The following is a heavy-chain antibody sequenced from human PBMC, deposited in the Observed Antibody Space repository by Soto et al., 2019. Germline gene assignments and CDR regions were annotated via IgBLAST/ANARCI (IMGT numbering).Heavy chain of an antibody. J-gene: IGHJ4*02. CDR3: ARRALGSSGWSNYFDY. V-gene: IGHV4-39*01. CDR1: GGSISSSSYY. D-gene: IGHD6-19*01. CDR2: IYYSGST. Sequence: SETLSLTCTVSGGSISSSSYYWGWIRQPPGKGLEWIGSIYYSGSTYYNPSLKSRVTISVDTSKNQFSLKLSSVTAADTAVYYCARRALGSSGWSNYFDYWGQGTLVTVPS.